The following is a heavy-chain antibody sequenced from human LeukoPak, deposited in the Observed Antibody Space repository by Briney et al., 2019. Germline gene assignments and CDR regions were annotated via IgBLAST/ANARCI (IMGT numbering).Heavy chain of an antibody. CDR2: ISYDGSNK. Sequence: GGSLRLSCAASGFTFSYFGMHWVRQAPGKGLEWVAVISYDGSNKYYADSVKGRFTLSRDNSKNMLYLQMNSLRTEDTAVYYCAKGIVSTSAGGFDYWGQGTLVTVSS. CDR3: AKGIVSTSAGGFDY. CDR1: GFTFSYFG. D-gene: IGHD2-2*01. J-gene: IGHJ4*02. V-gene: IGHV3-30*18.